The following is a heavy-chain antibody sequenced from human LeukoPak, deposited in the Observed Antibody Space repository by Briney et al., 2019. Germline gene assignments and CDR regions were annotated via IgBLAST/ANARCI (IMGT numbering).Heavy chain of an antibody. CDR3: ARGHYVPSSGGNLLRALYFQN. CDR1: GDSFNNYP. CDR2: IIPMFGLP. V-gene: IGHV1-69*13. J-gene: IGHJ1*01. Sequence: GASVKVSCKASGDSFNNYPIHWVRQAPGQGPEWMGGIIPMFGLPEYPQTFQGRVTITADESTKTAYLDMSSLRSEDTAVYYCARGHYVPSSGGNLLRALYFQNWGQGTLVTVSS. D-gene: IGHD2-15*01.